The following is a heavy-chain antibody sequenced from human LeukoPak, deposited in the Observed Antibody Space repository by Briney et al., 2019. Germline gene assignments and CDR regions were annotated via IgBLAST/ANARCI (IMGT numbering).Heavy chain of an antibody. Sequence: GESLKISCKGSGYSFTSYWLVWVGQMTGKGLEWMGIIYPGDSDTRYSPSFQGQVTISADKSISTAYLQWSSLKASDTAMYYCARRSNPDYGHRTLDYWGQGTLVTVSS. D-gene: IGHD4-17*01. CDR1: GYSFTSYW. CDR3: ARRSNPDYGHRTLDY. V-gene: IGHV5-51*01. CDR2: IYPGDSDT. J-gene: IGHJ4*02.